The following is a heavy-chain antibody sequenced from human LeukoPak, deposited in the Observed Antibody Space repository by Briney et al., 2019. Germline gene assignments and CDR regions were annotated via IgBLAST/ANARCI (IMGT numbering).Heavy chain of an antibody. J-gene: IGHJ6*03. Sequence: ASVKVSCKASGYTFTSYYMHWVRQAPGQGLEWMGWINPNSGGTNYAQKFQGRVTMTRDTSISTAYMELSRLRSDDTAVYYCARDGDSGYYYYYYMDVWGKGTTVTVSS. CDR1: GYTFTSYY. CDR3: ARDGDSGYYYYYYMDV. CDR2: INPNSGGT. V-gene: IGHV1-2*02. D-gene: IGHD4-17*01.